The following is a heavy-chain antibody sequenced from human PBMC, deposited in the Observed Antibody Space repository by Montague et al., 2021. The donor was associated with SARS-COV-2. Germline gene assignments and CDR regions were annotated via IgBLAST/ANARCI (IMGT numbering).Heavy chain of an antibody. CDR2: IYYSGST. V-gene: IGHV4-61*05. D-gene: IGHD2-21*02. CDR3: ARALRVVVVTVPAFDI. Sequence: SETLSLTCTVSGGSISSSSYYWGWIRQPPGKGLEWIGYIYYSGSTNYNPSLKSRVTISVDTSKNQFSLKLSSVTAADTAVYYCARALRVVVVTVPAFDIWGQGTMVTVSS. J-gene: IGHJ3*02. CDR1: GGSISSSSYY.